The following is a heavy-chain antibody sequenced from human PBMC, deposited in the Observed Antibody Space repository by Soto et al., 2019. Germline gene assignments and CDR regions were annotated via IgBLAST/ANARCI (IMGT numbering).Heavy chain of an antibody. D-gene: IGHD6-19*01. J-gene: IGHJ6*02. V-gene: IGHV6-1*01. CDR3: ARDKLSVAGTVGYYYYGMDV. CDR2: TYYRSKWYN. Sequence: SHTHSLTCAICGDRVSSNRAAWNWIKPSPSRGLEWLGRTYYRSKWYNDYAVSVKSRITINPDTSKNQFSLQLNSVTPEDTAVYYCARDKLSVAGTVGYYYYGMDVWGQGTTVTVSS. CDR1: GDRVSSNRAA.